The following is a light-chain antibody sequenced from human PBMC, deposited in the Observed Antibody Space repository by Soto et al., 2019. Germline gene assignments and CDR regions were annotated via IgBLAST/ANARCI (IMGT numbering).Light chain of an antibody. V-gene: IGKV3-20*01. Sequence: EIVLTQSPGTLSLSPGERATLSCRASQSVSSNYLAWYQQKPGQAPRLLIYGASSRATGIPERFSGSGSGTGFTRPSSRLESEDFAVYYCQQYGRSPRTFGQGTKVEIK. CDR2: GAS. CDR3: QQYGRSPRT. CDR1: QSVSSNY. J-gene: IGKJ1*01.